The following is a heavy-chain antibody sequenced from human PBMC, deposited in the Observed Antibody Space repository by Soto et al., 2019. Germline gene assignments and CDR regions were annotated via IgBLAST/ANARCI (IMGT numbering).Heavy chain of an antibody. Sequence: ASVKVSCKASGSTFTNNDINWVRQAPGQGLEWIGWMSTNTNTTDSAEVFEGRVSLTWDTSISTAYMQLNRVKIDDTAVYYCAREVVETSSLWVDPWGQGALVTVSA. CDR2: MSTNTNTT. CDR3: AREVVETSSLWVDP. D-gene: IGHD6-6*01. V-gene: IGHV1-8*01. J-gene: IGHJ5*02. CDR1: GSTFTNND.